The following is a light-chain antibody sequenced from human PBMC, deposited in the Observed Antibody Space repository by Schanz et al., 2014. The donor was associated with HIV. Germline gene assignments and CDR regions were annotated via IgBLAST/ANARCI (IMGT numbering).Light chain of an antibody. J-gene: IGLJ2*01. CDR1: NSDLGAYNY. CDR3: SSHAGRNSFVV. V-gene: IGLV2-14*03. CDR2: DVN. Sequence: QSVLTQPASVSGSPGQSIAISCTGTNSDLGAYNYVSWYQQHPDKAPKLIIYDVNNRPSGVSNRFSGSKSGNTASLTISGLQAEDEADYYCSSHAGRNSFVVFGGGTKLTVL.